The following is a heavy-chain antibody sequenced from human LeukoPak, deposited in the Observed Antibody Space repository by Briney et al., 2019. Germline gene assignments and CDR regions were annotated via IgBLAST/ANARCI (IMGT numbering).Heavy chain of an antibody. D-gene: IGHD2-2*01. CDR1: GGSISSSSYY. CDR2: IYYSGST. J-gene: IGHJ5*02. Sequence: SETLSLTCTVSGGSISSSSYYRGWIRQPPGKGLEWIGSIYYSGSTYYNPSLKSRVTISVDTSKNQFSLKLSSVTAADTAVYYCARLHCSSTSCYSGWFDPWGQGTLVTVSS. CDR3: ARLHCSSTSCYSGWFDP. V-gene: IGHV4-39*01.